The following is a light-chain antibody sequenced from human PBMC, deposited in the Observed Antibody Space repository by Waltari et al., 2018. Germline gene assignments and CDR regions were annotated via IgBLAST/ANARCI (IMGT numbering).Light chain of an antibody. Sequence: DIVMTQSPDSLAVSLGEKATINCKSSQSVLYSSNNKNYLAWYQQKPGQPPKLLIYWASTRESGVPDRFSGSWSGIDFTLTISSLQAEDVAGYYCQQYYSTPYTFGQGTKLEIK. V-gene: IGKV4-1*01. CDR1: QSVLYSSNNKNY. J-gene: IGKJ2*01. CDR2: WAS. CDR3: QQYYSTPYT.